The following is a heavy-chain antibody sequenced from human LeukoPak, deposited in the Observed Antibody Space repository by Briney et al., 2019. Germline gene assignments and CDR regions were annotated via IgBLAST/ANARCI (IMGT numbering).Heavy chain of an antibody. D-gene: IGHD5-18*01. V-gene: IGHV3-74*01. CDR1: GFTFSSYW. CDR2: INTDGSST. CDR3: ARGRHLYSYAYDYYMDV. Sequence: GGSLRLSCAASGFTFSSYWMHWVRQAPGKGLVWVSRINTDGSSTNYADSVKGRFTISRDNAKNTLYLQVDSLRAEDTAVYYCARGRHLYSYAYDYYMDVWGKGTTVTISS. J-gene: IGHJ6*03.